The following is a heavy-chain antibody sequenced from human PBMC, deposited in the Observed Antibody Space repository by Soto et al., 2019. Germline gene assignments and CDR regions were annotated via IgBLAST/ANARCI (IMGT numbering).Heavy chain of an antibody. D-gene: IGHD1-26*01. V-gene: IGHV4-38-2*01. Sequence: SETLSLTCAVSGESISSGYYWAWIRQPPGKGLEWIGSIYYSGSTYYNPSLKSRVTISVETSKNQFSLKLSSVTAADTAVYYCARQSRSGSYYPYYYGMDVWGQGTTVTVSS. CDR1: GESISSGYY. CDR2: IYYSGST. J-gene: IGHJ6*02. CDR3: ARQSRSGSYYPYYYGMDV.